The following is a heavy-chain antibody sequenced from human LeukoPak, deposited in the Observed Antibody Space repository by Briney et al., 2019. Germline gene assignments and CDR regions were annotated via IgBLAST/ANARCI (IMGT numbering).Heavy chain of an antibody. CDR1: GYTFTGYY. J-gene: IGHJ3*02. CDR2: INPNSGGT. CDR3: ARRITMVRGVIESAFDI. Sequence: GASVKVSCKASGYTFTGYYMHWVRQAPGQGLEWMGWINPNSGGTNYAQKFQGRVTMTRDTSISTAYMELSRLRSDDTAVHYCARRITMVRGVIESAFDIWGQGTMVTVSS. D-gene: IGHD3-10*01. V-gene: IGHV1-2*02.